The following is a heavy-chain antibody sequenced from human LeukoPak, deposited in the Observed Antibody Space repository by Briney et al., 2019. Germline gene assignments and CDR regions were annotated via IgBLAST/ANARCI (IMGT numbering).Heavy chain of an antibody. CDR3: ASYMVRGAFDY. D-gene: IGHD3-10*01. Sequence: SETLSLTCAVSGGSISSSNWWSWVRQPPGKGLEWIGEIYHSGSTNYNPSLKSRVTISIDKSKNQFSLKLSSVTAADTAVCYCASYMVRGAFDYWGQGTLVTVSS. CDR1: GGSISSSNW. J-gene: IGHJ4*02. CDR2: IYHSGST. V-gene: IGHV4-4*02.